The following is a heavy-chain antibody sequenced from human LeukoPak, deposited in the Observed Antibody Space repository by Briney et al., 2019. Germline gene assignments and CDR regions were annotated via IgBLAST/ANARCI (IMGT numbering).Heavy chain of an antibody. CDR3: ARDDNLRTQYFDY. Sequence: GGSLRLSCAASGFTFSSYSMNWVRQAPGKGLEWVSSISSSSSYIYYADSVKGRFTISRDNAKNSLYLQMNSLRAEDTAVYYCARDDNLRTQYFDYWGQGTLVTVSS. CDR1: GFTFSSYS. D-gene: IGHD5-24*01. V-gene: IGHV3-21*01. J-gene: IGHJ4*02. CDR2: ISSSSSYI.